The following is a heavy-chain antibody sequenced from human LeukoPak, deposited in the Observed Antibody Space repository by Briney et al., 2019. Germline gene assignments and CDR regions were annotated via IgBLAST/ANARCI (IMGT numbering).Heavy chain of an antibody. CDR3: ARQYSSGHFDY. D-gene: IGHD6-19*01. Sequence: SETLSLTCTVSGGSISSYYWSWIRQPPGKGLEWIGYIYYSGSTNYNPSLKSRVTISVKTSKNQFSLKLSSVTAADTAVYYCARQYSSGHFDYWGQGTLVTVSS. J-gene: IGHJ4*02. CDR1: GGSISSYY. CDR2: IYYSGST. V-gene: IGHV4-59*01.